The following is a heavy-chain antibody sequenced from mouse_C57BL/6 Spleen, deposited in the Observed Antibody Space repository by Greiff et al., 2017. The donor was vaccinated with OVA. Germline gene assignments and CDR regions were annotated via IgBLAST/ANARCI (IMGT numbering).Heavy chain of an antibody. V-gene: IGHV5-4*03. CDR3: ARLRDAY. J-gene: IGHJ3*01. D-gene: IGHD2-12*01. CDR2: ISDGGSYT. CDR1: GFTFSSYA. Sequence: DVMLVESGGGLVKPGGSLKLSCAASGFTFSSYAMSWVRQTPEKRLAWVATISDGGSYTYYPDNVKGRFTISRDNAKNNLYLQMSHLKSEDTAMYYCARLRDAYWGQGTLVTVSA.